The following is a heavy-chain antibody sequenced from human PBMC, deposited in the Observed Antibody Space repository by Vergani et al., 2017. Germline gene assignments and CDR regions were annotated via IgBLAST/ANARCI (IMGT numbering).Heavy chain of an antibody. J-gene: IGHJ3*02. CDR2: INHSGST. V-gene: IGHV4-34*01. Sequence: QVQLQQWGAGLLKPSETLSLTCAVYGESFSGYYWSWIRQPPGKGLEWIGEINHSGSTNYNPSLKSRVTISVDTSKNQFSLKLSSVTAADTAVYYCASYSSSWYDAFDIWGQGTMVTVSS. CDR1: GESFSGYY. CDR3: ASYSSSWYDAFDI. D-gene: IGHD6-13*01.